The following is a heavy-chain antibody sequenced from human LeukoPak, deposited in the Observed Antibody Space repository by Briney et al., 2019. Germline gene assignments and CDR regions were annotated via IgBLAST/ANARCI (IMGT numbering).Heavy chain of an antibody. Sequence: GGSLRLSCAASGFTFSSYWMSWVRQAPGKGLEWVANIKQDGSEKYYVDSVKGRFTISRDNAKNSLYLQMNSLRAEDTAVYYCAKSRGINYDFWSGYTFDYWGQGTLVTVSS. D-gene: IGHD3-3*01. CDR3: AKSRGINYDFWSGYTFDY. J-gene: IGHJ4*02. CDR1: GFTFSSYW. V-gene: IGHV3-7*03. CDR2: IKQDGSEK.